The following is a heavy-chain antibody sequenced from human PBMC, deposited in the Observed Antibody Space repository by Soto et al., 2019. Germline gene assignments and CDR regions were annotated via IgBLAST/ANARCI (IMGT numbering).Heavy chain of an antibody. CDR1: GGSISTNY. V-gene: IGHV4-59*08. J-gene: IGHJ4*02. D-gene: IGHD6-19*01. CDR3: ARHPTTSSGWNFDY. CDR2: IYYSGGT. Sequence: QVQLQESGPGLVKPSETLSLTCSVSGGSISTNYWSWIRQPPGKGLEWIGYIYYSGGTNYNPSLRSRVTLSVDTSKDHFSLNLRSVTAADTAVYYCARHPTTSSGWNFDYWGQCILVTVSS.